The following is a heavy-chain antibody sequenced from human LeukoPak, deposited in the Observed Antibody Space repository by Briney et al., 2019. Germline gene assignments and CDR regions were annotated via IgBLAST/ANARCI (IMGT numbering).Heavy chain of an antibody. Sequence: SETLSLTCTVSGGSISSSSYYWGWIRQPPGKGLEWIGSIYYSGSTYYNPSLKSRVTISVGTSKNQFSLKLSSVTAADTAVYYCARGQGWRAQAGFWNYWGQGTLVTVSS. V-gene: IGHV4-39*07. CDR2: IYYSGST. D-gene: IGHD3-3*01. CDR1: GGSISSSSYY. CDR3: ARGQGWRAQAGFWNY. J-gene: IGHJ4*02.